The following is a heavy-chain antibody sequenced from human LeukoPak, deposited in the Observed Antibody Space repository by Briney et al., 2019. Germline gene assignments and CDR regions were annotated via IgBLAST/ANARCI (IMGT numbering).Heavy chain of an antibody. CDR3: ARDPGRFGELLYAFDI. D-gene: IGHD1-26*01. CDR2: INSDGSST. Sequence: GGSLRLSCAASGFTFSSYWMHWVRQAPGKGLVWVSRINSDGSSTSYADSVRGRFTISRDNAKNTLYLQVNGLRAEDTAVYYCARDPGRFGELLYAFDIWGQGTMVTVSS. J-gene: IGHJ3*02. CDR1: GFTFSSYW. V-gene: IGHV3-74*01.